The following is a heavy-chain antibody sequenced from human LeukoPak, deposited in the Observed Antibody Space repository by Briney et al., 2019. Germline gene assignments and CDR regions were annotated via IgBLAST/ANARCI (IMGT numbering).Heavy chain of an antibody. CDR3: ARTAATVTPRLDAFDI. CDR2: ISPNSGCT. D-gene: IGHD4-17*01. CDR1: GYTFTGYY. V-gene: IGHV1-2*06. J-gene: IGHJ3*02. Sequence: ASVKVSCKSSGYTFTGYYMHWVRQAPGQGLEWMGRISPNSGCTNYAQNFQGRVTLTRDTSVSTAYVGLGRVRSENTAVYVCARTAATVTPRLDAFDIWGQGTLVTVSS.